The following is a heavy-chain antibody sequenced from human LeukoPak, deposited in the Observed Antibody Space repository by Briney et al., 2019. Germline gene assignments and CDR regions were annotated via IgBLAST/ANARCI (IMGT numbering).Heavy chain of an antibody. CDR1: GYTFTGYY. V-gene: IGHV1-2*02. CDR2: INPSSGGT. D-gene: IGHD3-10*01. Sequence: ASVKVSCKASGYTFTGYYMHWVRQAPGQGLEWMGWINPSSGGTNYAQKFQGRVTMTRDTSISTAYMELSRLRSDDTAVYYCARVNSGDYFDYWGQGTLVTVSS. J-gene: IGHJ4*02. CDR3: ARVNSGDYFDY.